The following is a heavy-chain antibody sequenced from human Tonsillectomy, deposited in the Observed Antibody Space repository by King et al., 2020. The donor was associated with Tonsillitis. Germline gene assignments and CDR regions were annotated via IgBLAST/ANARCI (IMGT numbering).Heavy chain of an antibody. J-gene: IGHJ4*02. D-gene: IGHD3-3*01. Sequence: VQLVESGGGLVQPGGSLRLSCAASGFTFSSYAMSWVRQAPGKGLEWVSAISGSGRNKHFADSVKGRFTISRDNSKNTLYLQMNSVIAEDTAVYYCAKGVGVVRGSIDYWGQGTLVTVSS. V-gene: IGHV3-23*04. CDR2: ISGSGRNK. CDR1: GFTFSSYA. CDR3: AKGVGVVRGSIDY.